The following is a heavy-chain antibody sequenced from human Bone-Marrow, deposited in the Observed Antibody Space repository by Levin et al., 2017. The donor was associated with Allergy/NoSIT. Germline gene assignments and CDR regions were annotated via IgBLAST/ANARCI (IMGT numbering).Heavy chain of an antibody. CDR3: AKDRDSSSARAYGLDV. Sequence: GSLILSCAASGFTFSTYAMTWVRQAPGKGLEWICSISGSGSITYYGDSVKGRVTISRDNSRDTLYLQMSSLRAEDTAVYFCAKDRDSSSARAYGLDVWGQGTTVTVSS. CDR2: ISGSGSIT. J-gene: IGHJ6*02. V-gene: IGHV3-23*02. CDR1: GFTFSTYA. D-gene: IGHD3-22*01.